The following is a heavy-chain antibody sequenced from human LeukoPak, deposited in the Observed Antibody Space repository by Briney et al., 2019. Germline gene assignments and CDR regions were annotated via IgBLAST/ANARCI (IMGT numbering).Heavy chain of an antibody. Sequence: SETLSLTCTVSSGSISNYYWSWIRQPPGKGLEWIGYIYYSGSTNYNPSLKSRVTISVDTSKNQFSLKLSSVTAADTAVYYCTRGSIAYYYMDVWGKGTTVTISS. D-gene: IGHD3-22*01. CDR2: IYYSGST. V-gene: IGHV4-59*01. CDR1: SGSISNYY. CDR3: TRGSIAYYYMDV. J-gene: IGHJ6*03.